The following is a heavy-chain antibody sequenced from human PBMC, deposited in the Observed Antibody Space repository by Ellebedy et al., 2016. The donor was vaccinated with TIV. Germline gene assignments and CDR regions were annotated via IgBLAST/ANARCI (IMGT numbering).Heavy chain of an antibody. Sequence: SETLSLTXNVSGYSISNCCYLGWIRQPPGKGLEWVGSVYHNGAAHYNPSLKNRVTISVDTSKNQFSLKLNSVTAADTAVYYCARAYVSDFGDYGHWGQGILVTVSS. CDR2: VYHNGAA. CDR1: GYSISNCCY. V-gene: IGHV4-38-2*02. CDR3: ARAYVSDFGDYGH. J-gene: IGHJ4*02. D-gene: IGHD4-17*01.